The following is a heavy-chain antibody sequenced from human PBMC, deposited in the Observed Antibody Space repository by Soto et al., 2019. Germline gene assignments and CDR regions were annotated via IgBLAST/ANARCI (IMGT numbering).Heavy chain of an antibody. J-gene: IGHJ4*02. Sequence: GGSLRLSCAASGFTFSSYGMHWVRQAPGKGLECVAVIWYDGSNKYYADPVKGRFTISRDNSKNTLYLQMNSLRAEDTAVYYSARDLAPHSSSWYYLGYWGQGTLFTASS. CDR2: IWYDGSNK. V-gene: IGHV3-33*01. D-gene: IGHD6-13*01. CDR3: ARDLAPHSSSWYYLGY. CDR1: GFTFSSYG.